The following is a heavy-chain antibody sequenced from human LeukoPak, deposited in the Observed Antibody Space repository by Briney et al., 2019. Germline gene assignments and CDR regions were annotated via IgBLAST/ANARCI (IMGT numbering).Heavy chain of an antibody. CDR3: ARARYVNSFYAFDI. J-gene: IGHJ3*02. CDR1: GDSISSYY. Sequence: SETLSLTCTVSGDSISSYYWSWIRQPPGKGLEWIGYINYSGSTNYNPSLKSRVTIFGDTSKNQFFLKLSSVTAADTAVYYCARARYVNSFYAFDIWGQGTLVTVSS. CDR2: INYSGST. D-gene: IGHD3-9*01. V-gene: IGHV4-59*01.